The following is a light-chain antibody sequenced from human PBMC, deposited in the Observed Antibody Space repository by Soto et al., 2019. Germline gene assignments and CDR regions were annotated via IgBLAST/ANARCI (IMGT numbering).Light chain of an antibody. Sequence: QAVVTQEPSLTVSPGGTATLTCGSSTGAVTSGHYPYWFQQKPGQALRTLIYDTSNKHSWTPARFSGSLLGGKAALTLSGAQPEDEAEYYCLLSYSGARVFGGGTKVTVL. J-gene: IGLJ3*02. CDR1: TGAVTSGHY. CDR2: DTS. V-gene: IGLV7-46*01. CDR3: LLSYSGARV.